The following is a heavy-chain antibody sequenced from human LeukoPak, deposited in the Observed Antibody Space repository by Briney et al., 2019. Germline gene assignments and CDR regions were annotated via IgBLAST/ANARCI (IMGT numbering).Heavy chain of an antibody. CDR1: GFTFSSYS. CDR2: ISSSSSYI. J-gene: IGHJ4*02. D-gene: IGHD3-22*01. Sequence: GGSLRLSCAASGFTFSSYSMNWVRQAPGKGLEWVSSISSSSSYIYYADSVKGRFTISRDNSKNTLYLQMNSLRAEDTAVYYCAKDRQDRSFFDYWGQGTLVTVSS. CDR3: AKDRQDRSFFDY. V-gene: IGHV3-21*04.